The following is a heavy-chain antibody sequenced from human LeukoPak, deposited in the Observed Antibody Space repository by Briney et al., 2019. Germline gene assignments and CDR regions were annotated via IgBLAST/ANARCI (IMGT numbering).Heavy chain of an antibody. Sequence: GGSLRLSCAASGFTFSSYWMHWVRQAPGKGLVWVSRINSDGSSTSYADSVKGRFTISRDNAKNSLYLQMNSLRAEDTALYYCAKDYYDSSGYFDSSFDYWGQGTLVTVSS. CDR3: AKDYYDSSGYFDSSFDY. D-gene: IGHD3-22*01. J-gene: IGHJ4*02. CDR1: GFTFSSYW. V-gene: IGHV3-74*01. CDR2: INSDGSST.